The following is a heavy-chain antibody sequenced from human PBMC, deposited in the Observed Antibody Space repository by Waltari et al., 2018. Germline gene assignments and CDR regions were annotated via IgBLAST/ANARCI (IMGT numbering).Heavy chain of an antibody. CDR2: INPSGGST. CDR3: ARAPEPAAFDI. CDR1: GYTFTSYY. Sequence: QVQLVQSGAEVKKPGASVKVSCKASGYTFTSYYMHWVRQVPGQGLEWMGIINPSGGSTSYAQKFQGRVTMTRDTSTSTVYMELSSLRSEDTAVYYCARAPEPAAFDIWGQGTMVTVSS. V-gene: IGHV1-46*01. J-gene: IGHJ3*02.